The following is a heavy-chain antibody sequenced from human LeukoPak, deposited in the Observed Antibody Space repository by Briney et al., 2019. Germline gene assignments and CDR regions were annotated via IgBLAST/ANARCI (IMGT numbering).Heavy chain of an antibody. D-gene: IGHD1-20*01. CDR3: AKKMSITAASQVDY. Sequence: GGSLRLSCAASGFSFSGSTMHWVRQAPGKGLEWVGHITSKRNNYATVYAASVDGRFTISRDDSKNTAYLQMNSLRAEDTAVYYCAKKMSITAASQVDYWGQGTLVTVSS. J-gene: IGHJ4*02. CDR1: GFSFSGST. CDR2: ITSKRNNYAT. V-gene: IGHV3-73*01.